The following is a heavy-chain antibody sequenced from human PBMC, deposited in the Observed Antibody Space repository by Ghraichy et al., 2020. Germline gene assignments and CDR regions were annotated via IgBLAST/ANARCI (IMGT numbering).Heavy chain of an antibody. CDR3: ARTRVVVVPRYYYYHGMDV. CDR2: INHSGST. V-gene: IGHV4-34*01. Sequence: GSLRLSCAVYGGSFSGYYWSWIRQPPGKGLEWIGEINHSGSTNYNPSLKSRVTISVDTSKNQFSLKLSSVTAADTAVYYCARTRVVVVPRYYYYHGMDVWGQGTTVTVSS. D-gene: IGHD2-2*01. CDR1: GGSFSGYY. J-gene: IGHJ6*02.